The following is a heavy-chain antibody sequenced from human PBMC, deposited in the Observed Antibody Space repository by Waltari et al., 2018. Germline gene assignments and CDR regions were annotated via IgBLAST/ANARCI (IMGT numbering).Heavy chain of an antibody. CDR1: GFPFSSHW. CDR3: ARLIGGTLTEYYQ. CDR2: IKEDGSEK. V-gene: IGHV3-7*01. D-gene: IGHD1-26*01. Sequence: EVQLMDSGGGLVKPGGSLRLSCAASGFPFSSHWMPWVRQAPGKGLEWVANIKEDGSEKYYVDSVKGRFTISRDNAKNSLYLQMNSLRVEDAAVYYCARLIGGTLTEYYQWGQGTLVTVPS. J-gene: IGHJ1*01.